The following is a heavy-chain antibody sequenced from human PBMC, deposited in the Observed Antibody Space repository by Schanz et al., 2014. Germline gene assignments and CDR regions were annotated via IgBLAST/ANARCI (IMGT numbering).Heavy chain of an antibody. Sequence: QVQLVESGGGVVQPGRSLRLSCAASGFNFSNYDIHWVRQAPGKGLEWVALIYYNGTNKYYADSVKGRFTISRDNSKNTLYLQVNSLRAEDTAVYYCAKDGRLPYYGTGSDFDYWGQGTLVTVSS. CDR2: IYYNGTNK. CDR1: GFNFSNYD. CDR3: AKDGRLPYYGTGSDFDY. D-gene: IGHD3-22*01. J-gene: IGHJ4*02. V-gene: IGHV3-30*18.